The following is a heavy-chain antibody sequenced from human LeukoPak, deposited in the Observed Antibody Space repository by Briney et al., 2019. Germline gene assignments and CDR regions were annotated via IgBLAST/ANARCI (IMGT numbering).Heavy chain of an antibody. CDR3: ARDRHITMVRGVDYYYGMDV. J-gene: IGHJ6*02. D-gene: IGHD3-10*01. V-gene: IGHV3-30-3*01. Sequence: GGSLRLSCAASGFTFSSYAMHWVRQAPGKGLEWVAVISYDGSNKYYADSVKGRFTISRDNSKNTLYLQMNSLRAEDTAVYYCARDRHITMVRGVDYYYGMDVWGQGTTVTVSS. CDR2: ISYDGSNK. CDR1: GFTFSSYA.